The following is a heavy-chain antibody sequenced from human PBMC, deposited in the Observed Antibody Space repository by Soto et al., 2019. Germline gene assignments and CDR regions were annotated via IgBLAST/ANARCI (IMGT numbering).Heavy chain of an antibody. J-gene: IGHJ4*02. Sequence: GRSLRLSCAASGFTFSTYNMNWVRQAPGKGLEWVSYIRGSGAIYYADSVQGRFTMSRDNAKNSLYLQMNSLRAEDTAVYYCARDFLRGYGPDYWGQGTLVTVSS. CDR3: ARDFLRGYGPDY. CDR2: IRGSGAI. V-gene: IGHV3-48*01. D-gene: IGHD2-15*01. CDR1: GFTFSTYN.